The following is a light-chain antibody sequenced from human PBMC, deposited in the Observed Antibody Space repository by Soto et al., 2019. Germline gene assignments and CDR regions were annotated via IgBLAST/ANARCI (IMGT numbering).Light chain of an antibody. Sequence: QSALTQPASVSGSPGQSITLSCTGTSSDVGAYNSVSWYQQHPGKAPKLMIYDVSNRPSGVSNRFSGSKSANTASLTISGLQAEDEADYYCSSYTTSNTVVFGGGTQLTVL. CDR3: SSYTTSNTVV. CDR1: SSDVGAYNS. CDR2: DVS. J-gene: IGLJ2*01. V-gene: IGLV2-14*03.